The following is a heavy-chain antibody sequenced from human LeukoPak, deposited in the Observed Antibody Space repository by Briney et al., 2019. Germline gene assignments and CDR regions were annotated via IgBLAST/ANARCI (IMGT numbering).Heavy chain of an antibody. CDR2: ISSTSSYM. D-gene: IGHD5-24*01. V-gene: IGHV3-21*01. J-gene: IGHJ4*02. CDR3: ARDLGYTRDY. Sequence: GGSLRLSCAASGFIFSSYTMNWVRQAPGKGLEWVSSISSTSSYMYYADSVKGRFTISRDNAKNSLYLQMNSLRVEDTAVYYCARDLGYTRDYWGQGTLVTVSS. CDR1: GFIFSSYT.